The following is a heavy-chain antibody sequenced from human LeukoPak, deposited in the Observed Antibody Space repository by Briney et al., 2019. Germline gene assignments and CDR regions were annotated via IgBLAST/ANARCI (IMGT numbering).Heavy chain of an antibody. J-gene: IGHJ4*02. CDR3: ARGWPIHSSSWLD. CDR1: GYTFTSYD. V-gene: IGHV1-8*01. Sequence: GASVKVSCKASGYTFTSYDINWVRQATGQGLEWMGWMNPNSGNTGYAQKFQGRVTMTRDTSISTAYMELSRLRSDDTAVDYCARGWPIHSSSWLDWGQGTLVTVSS. CDR2: MNPNSGNT. D-gene: IGHD6-13*01.